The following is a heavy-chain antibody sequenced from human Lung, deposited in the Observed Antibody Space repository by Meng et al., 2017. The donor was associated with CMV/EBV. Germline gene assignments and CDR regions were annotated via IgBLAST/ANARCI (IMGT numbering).Heavy chain of an antibody. V-gene: IGHV3-30*02. CDR2: IGYDGTND. J-gene: IGHJ6*02. D-gene: IGHD2-2*02. CDR1: GFRFSSHG. CDR3: ASQDIVVVPAAIRNYYYYGMDV. Sequence: GESXKISCAASGFRFSSHGMHWVRQAPGKGLEWVAYIGYDGTNDKIKNSVKGRFTISRDNSKNTLYLQMNSLRAEDTAVYYCASQDIVVVPAAIRNYYYYGMDVWXQGTTVTVSS.